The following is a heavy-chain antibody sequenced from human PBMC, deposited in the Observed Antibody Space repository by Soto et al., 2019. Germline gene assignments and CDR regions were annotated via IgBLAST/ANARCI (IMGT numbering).Heavy chain of an antibody. CDR3: ARDQGYCSGGSCYVAGY. V-gene: IGHV3-74*01. CDR1: GFTFSSYW. D-gene: IGHD2-15*01. Sequence: GGSLRLSCAASGFTFSSYWMHWVRQAPGKGLVWVSRINSDGSSTGYADSVMGRFTISRDNAKNTLYLQMNSLRAEDTAVYYCARDQGYCSGGSCYVAGYWGQGALVTVSS. CDR2: INSDGSST. J-gene: IGHJ4*02.